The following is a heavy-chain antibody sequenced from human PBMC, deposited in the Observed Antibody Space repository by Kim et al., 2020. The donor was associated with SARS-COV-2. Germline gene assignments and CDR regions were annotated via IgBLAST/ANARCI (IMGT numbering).Heavy chain of an antibody. D-gene: IGHD3-22*01. CDR2: ISGSGGST. J-gene: IGHJ4*02. Sequence: GGSLRLSCAASGFTFSSYAMSWVRQAPGKGLEWVSAISGSGGSTYYADSVKGRFTISRDNSKNTLYLQMNSLRAEDTAVYYCAKDYYDSSGYQGLFDYWGQGTLVTVSS. CDR3: AKDYYDSSGYQGLFDY. CDR1: GFTFSSYA. V-gene: IGHV3-23*01.